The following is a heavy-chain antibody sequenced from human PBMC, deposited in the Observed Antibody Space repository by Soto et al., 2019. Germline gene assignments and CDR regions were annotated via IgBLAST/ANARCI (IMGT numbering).Heavy chain of an antibody. Sequence: QVQLQESGPGLVKPSQTLSLTGTVSGGSISSGDYYWRWIRQPPGKGLEWIGYIYYSGSTYYNPSLKSRVTISVDTSKSQFCLKLGSVTAADTAVYYCAGVRRGGSSGYNFAYWGQGALVTVSS. CDR2: IYYSGST. J-gene: IGHJ4*02. V-gene: IGHV4-30-4*01. D-gene: IGHD3-22*01. CDR3: AGVRRGGSSGYNFAY. CDR1: GGSISSGDYY.